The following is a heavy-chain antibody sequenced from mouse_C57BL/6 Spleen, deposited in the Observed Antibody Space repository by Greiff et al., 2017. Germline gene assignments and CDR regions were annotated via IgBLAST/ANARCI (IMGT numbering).Heavy chain of an antibody. D-gene: IGHD4-1*01. CDR3: ARELSYAMDY. Sequence: VQLQQSGASVKISCKASGYAFSSYWMNWVKQRPGKGLEWIGQIYPGDGDTNYNGKFKGKATLTADKSSSTAYMQLSSLTSEDSAVYFCARELSYAMDYWGQGTSVTVSS. CDR1: GYAFSSYW. CDR2: IYPGDGDT. V-gene: IGHV1-80*01. J-gene: IGHJ4*01.